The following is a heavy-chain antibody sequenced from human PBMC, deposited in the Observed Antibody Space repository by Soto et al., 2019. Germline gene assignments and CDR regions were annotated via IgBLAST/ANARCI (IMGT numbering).Heavy chain of an antibody. J-gene: IGHJ6*03. V-gene: IGHV3-48*01. CDR1: GISFSSYA. CDR3: AVDYYYMDV. Sequence: EVQLVESGGGLVQPGGSLRLSCAASGISFSSYAKNWVRQAPGKGLEWVSYISSGSSTIYYAESVKGRFTISRDNAKKSLFLQMNSLRAEDTAVYYCAVDYYYMDVWGKGTTVTVSS. CDR2: ISSGSSTI.